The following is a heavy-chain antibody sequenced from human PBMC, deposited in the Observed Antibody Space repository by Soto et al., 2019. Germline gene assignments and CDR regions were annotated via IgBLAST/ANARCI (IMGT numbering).Heavy chain of an antibody. D-gene: IGHD6-13*01. CDR1: GFTFSSYA. CDR3: AKHLIAAAAINWFDP. J-gene: IGHJ5*02. Sequence: GGSLRLSCAASGFTFSSYAMSWVRQAPGKGLEWVSAISGSGGSTFYADSVKGRFTISRDNSKNTLCLQMNSLRAEDTAVYYCAKHLIAAAAINWFDPWGQGTLVTVSS. CDR2: ISGSGGST. V-gene: IGHV3-23*01.